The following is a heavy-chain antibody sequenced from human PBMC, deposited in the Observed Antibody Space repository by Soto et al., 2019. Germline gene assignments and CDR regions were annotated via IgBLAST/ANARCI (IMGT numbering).Heavy chain of an antibody. Sequence: EVQLVESGGGLVQPGRSLRLSCAASGFTFDDYAMHWVRQAPGKGLEWVSGISWNSGSIGYADSVKGRFTISRDKAKNVLYLQMNSHGGEDTALYYCAKDRAAAGFNYFDYWGQGTLVTVSS. J-gene: IGHJ4*02. CDR2: ISWNSGSI. CDR1: GFTFDDYA. D-gene: IGHD6-13*01. CDR3: AKDRAAAGFNYFDY. V-gene: IGHV3-9*01.